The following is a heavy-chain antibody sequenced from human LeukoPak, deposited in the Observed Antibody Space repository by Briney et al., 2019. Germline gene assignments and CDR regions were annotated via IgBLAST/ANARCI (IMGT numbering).Heavy chain of an antibody. Sequence: GGSLRLSCAASGCIFRSYSMNWVRQAPGKGLEWVSSISGSSSYIYYADSMKGRFTISRDNAKNSLYLQMNSLRVEDTAVYYCARDSSGWSHGGYYFDSWGQGTLVTVSS. CDR3: ARDSSGWSHGGYYFDS. CDR1: GCIFRSYS. D-gene: IGHD6-19*01. V-gene: IGHV3-21*01. J-gene: IGHJ4*02. CDR2: ISGSSSYI.